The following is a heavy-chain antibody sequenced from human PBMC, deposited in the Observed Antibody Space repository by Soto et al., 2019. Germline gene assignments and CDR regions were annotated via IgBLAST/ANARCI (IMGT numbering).Heavy chain of an antibody. CDR1: GFTLSSYW. CDR2: ISSDGSST. J-gene: IGHJ3*02. V-gene: IGHV3-74*01. Sequence: GGSLRLSCAASGFTLSSYWIHWVRQAPGKGLVWVSHISSDGSSTYYADSVKGRFTISRDNAKNTLYLQMNSLRAEDTAVYYCARRPHGFDIWGQGTMVTVSS. CDR3: ARRPHGFDI.